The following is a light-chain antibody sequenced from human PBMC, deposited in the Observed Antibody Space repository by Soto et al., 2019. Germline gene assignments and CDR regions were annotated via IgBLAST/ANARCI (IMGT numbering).Light chain of an antibody. CDR3: QQSYTTPVYT. J-gene: IGKJ2*01. Sequence: DIQMTQSPSSLSASVGDRVTITCQASQDISNYLNWYQQKPGKAPKLLIYAASNLQSGVPSRFSGSGSGTEFTLTISSLQPEDFATYFCQQSYTTPVYTFGQGTNLEI. CDR2: AAS. CDR1: QDISNY. V-gene: IGKV1-39*01.